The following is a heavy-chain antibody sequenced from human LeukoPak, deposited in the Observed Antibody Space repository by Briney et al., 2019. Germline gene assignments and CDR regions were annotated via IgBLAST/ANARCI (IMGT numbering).Heavy chain of an antibody. J-gene: IGHJ4*02. CDR1: GGSTSSYY. CDR2: IYYSGST. CDR3: ARSRFGELLYDY. V-gene: IGHV4-59*01. D-gene: IGHD3-10*01. Sequence: SETLSLTCTVSGGSTSSYYWNWIRQPPGKGLEWIGYIYYSGSTTYNPSLQSRVTMSIDTSKNQFSLKLSSVTAADTAVYYCARSRFGELLYDYWGQGTLVTVSS.